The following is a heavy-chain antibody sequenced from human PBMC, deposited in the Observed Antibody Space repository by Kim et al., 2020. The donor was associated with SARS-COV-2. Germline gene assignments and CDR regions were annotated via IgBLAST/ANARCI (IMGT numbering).Heavy chain of an antibody. D-gene: IGHD3-10*01. Sequence: NYKPSPRSRVTISVDTSKTQFSLKLSSVTAADTAVYYCAGTVRGASFDYWGRGALVTVSS. V-gene: IGHV4-4*09. CDR3: AGTVRGASFDY. J-gene: IGHJ4*02.